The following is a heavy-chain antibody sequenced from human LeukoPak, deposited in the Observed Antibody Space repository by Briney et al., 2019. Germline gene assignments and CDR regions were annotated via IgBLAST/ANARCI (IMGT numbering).Heavy chain of an antibody. V-gene: IGHV3-23*01. J-gene: IGHJ3*01. Sequence: GRSLRLSCAASGFNFRDAAMTWVRQAPGKGLEWVSLISFSGDNSYYADSVKGRFTISRDNSKNTLSLQMNSLRVEDTAIYYCAKDIQLSTWGLGTMVTVSS. CDR1: GFNFRDAA. CDR2: ISFSGDNS. D-gene: IGHD5-24*01. CDR3: AKDIQLST.